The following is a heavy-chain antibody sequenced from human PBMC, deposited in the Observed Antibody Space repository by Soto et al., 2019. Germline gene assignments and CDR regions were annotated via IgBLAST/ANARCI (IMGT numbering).Heavy chain of an antibody. CDR1: GGSFSGYY. Sequence: PSETLSLTCAVYGGSFSGYYWSWIRQPPGKGLEWIGEINHSGSTNYNPSLKSRVTTSVDTSKNQFSLKLSSVTAADTAVYYCARREQWLGVYYYYYGMDVWGQGTTVTVS. CDR3: ARREQWLGVYYYYYGMDV. J-gene: IGHJ6*02. V-gene: IGHV4-34*01. CDR2: INHSGST. D-gene: IGHD6-19*01.